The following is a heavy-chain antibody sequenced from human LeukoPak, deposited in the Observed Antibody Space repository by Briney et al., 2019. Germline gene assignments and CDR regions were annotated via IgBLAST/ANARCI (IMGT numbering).Heavy chain of an antibody. Sequence: DPSGTLSLTCAVSGGSISSRNWWSWIRQSPGKGLEWIGEIYHSGSSNYNLSFKSRVTISVDKSKNQFSLKVTSVTAADTAMYYCARKDGDGWGQGTLVTVSS. V-gene: IGHV4-4*02. CDR3: ARKDGDG. J-gene: IGHJ4*02. D-gene: IGHD5-24*01. CDR1: GGSISSRNW. CDR2: IYHSGSS.